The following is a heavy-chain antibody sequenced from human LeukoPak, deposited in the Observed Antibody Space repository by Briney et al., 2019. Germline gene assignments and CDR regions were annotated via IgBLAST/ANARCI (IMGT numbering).Heavy chain of an antibody. Sequence: GGSLRLSCAASGFTVSSNYMSWVRQAPGKGLEWVSVISGSGGSTYYADSVKGRFTISRDNSKNTLYLQMNSLRAEDTAVYYCASAPGSAQYFDYWGQGTLVTVSS. CDR2: ISGSGGST. D-gene: IGHD2-15*01. CDR1: GFTVSSNY. CDR3: ASAPGSAQYFDY. V-gene: IGHV3-23*01. J-gene: IGHJ4*02.